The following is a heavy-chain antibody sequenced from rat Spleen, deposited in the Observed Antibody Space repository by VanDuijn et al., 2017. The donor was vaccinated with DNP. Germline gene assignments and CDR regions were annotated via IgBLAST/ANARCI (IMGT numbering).Heavy chain of an antibody. J-gene: IGHJ2*01. V-gene: IGHV5-7*01. D-gene: IGHD4-3*01. CDR2: ISHSDGTT. CDR3: AKNSGYYFDY. CDR1: GFTFSDYN. Sequence: EVQLVESGGGLVQPGRSLKLSCAASGFTFSDYNMAWVRQAPKQGLEWVAMISHSDGTTYYPDSVKGRFTISRDNAKSSLYLQMNSLKSEDTATYYCAKNSGYYFDYWGQGVMVTVSS.